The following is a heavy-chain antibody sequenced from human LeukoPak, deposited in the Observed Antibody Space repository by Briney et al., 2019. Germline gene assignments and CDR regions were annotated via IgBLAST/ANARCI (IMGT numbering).Heavy chain of an antibody. CDR2: INPDIGGT. J-gene: IGHJ4*02. CDR1: GYTFTDYY. D-gene: IGHD2-15*01. V-gene: IGHV1-2*02. CDR3: ARGYCSGGSCYHFDS. Sequence: ASVKVSCKASGYTFTDYYMHWVRQAPGQGLEWMGWINPDIGGTNYAQKFQGRVTMTRDTSISTAYMELTRLKSDDTAVYYCARGYCSGGSCYHFDSWGQGTLVTVSS.